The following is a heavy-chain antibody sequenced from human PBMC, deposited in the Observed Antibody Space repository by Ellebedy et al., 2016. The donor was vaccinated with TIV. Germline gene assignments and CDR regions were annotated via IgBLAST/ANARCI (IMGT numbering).Heavy chain of an antibody. J-gene: IGHJ4*02. CDR1: GFTFSSYA. CDR2: ISGSGGTT. CDR3: TRLYSSTYDY. D-gene: IGHD6-13*01. V-gene: IGHV3-23*01. Sequence: GGSLRLSCEASGFTFSSYAVSWVRQAPGKGLEWVSSISGSGGTTYYADSVKGRFTISRDNSKNTLYLQMNSLRAEDTAVYYCTRLYSSTYDYWGQGTLVTVSS.